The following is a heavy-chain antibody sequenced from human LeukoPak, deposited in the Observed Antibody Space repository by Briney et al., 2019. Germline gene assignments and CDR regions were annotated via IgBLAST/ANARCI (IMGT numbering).Heavy chain of an antibody. D-gene: IGHD5-18*01. CDR2: IYYSGSN. Sequence: SETLSLTCTVSGGSISSYYWSWIRQPPGKGLEQIGYIYYSGSNNYNLSLKTRVHISVDTSKNQFSLKLSSVTAADTAVYYCARGYSYGYPFDYWGQGTLVTVSS. J-gene: IGHJ4*02. CDR1: GGSISSYY. V-gene: IGHV4-59*01. CDR3: ARGYSYGYPFDY.